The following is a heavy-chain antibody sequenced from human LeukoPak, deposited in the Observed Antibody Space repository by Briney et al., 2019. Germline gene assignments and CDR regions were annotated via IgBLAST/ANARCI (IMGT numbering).Heavy chain of an antibody. V-gene: IGHV3-30*04. J-gene: IGHJ4*02. CDR2: ISYDGSNK. Sequence: GRSLRLSCAASGFTFSTYAMHWVRQAPGKGLEWVAVISYDGSNKYYADSVKGRFTISRDNSKNTLYLQMNSLRAEDTAVYYCAKDREAGSGWGQEFDYWGQGTLVTVSS. CDR1: GFTFSTYA. CDR3: AKDREAGSGWGQEFDY. D-gene: IGHD6-19*01.